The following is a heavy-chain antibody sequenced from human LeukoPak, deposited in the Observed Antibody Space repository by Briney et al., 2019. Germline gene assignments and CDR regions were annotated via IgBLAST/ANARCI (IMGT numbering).Heavy chain of an antibody. CDR3: ARAGLVVIPDI. Sequence: ASVKVSCKASGYSLTGYCMHLVRQAPGQGLEWMGWINPNSGDTNYAQNFQGRVTMTRDTSISTAYMELSRLRSDDTAVYYCARAGLVVIPDIWGQGTLVTVSS. CDR1: GYSLTGYC. D-gene: IGHD2-8*02. V-gene: IGHV1-2*02. J-gene: IGHJ4*02. CDR2: INPNSGDT.